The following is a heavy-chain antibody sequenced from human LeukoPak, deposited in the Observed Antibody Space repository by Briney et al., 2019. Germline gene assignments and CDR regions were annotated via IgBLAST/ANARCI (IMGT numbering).Heavy chain of an antibody. V-gene: IGHV3-23*01. D-gene: IGHD5/OR15-5a*01. CDR2: VSGGADNT. CDR3: AQDVPGGGVYGRFDD. CDR1: GFTFSTSA. J-gene: IGHJ4*02. Sequence: GGSLRLSCTASGFTFSTSALRWVRQAPEKGLEWVSAVSGGADNTYYADSVRGRFTIARDNSGNTPYLQMNSLRPDDTAVYYCAQDVPGGGVYGRFDDWGQGTLVTVSS.